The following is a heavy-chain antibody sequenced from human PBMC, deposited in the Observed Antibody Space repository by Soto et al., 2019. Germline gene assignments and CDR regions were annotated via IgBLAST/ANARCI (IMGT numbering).Heavy chain of an antibody. CDR1: GYTFTSYD. CDR2: MNPNSGNT. D-gene: IGHD3-9*01. J-gene: IGHJ6*02. CDR3: ATRYYNILEF. Sequence: QVQLVQSGAEVKKPGASVKVSCTASGYTFTSYDIHWVRQATGQGLEWMGWMNPNSGNTGFEQKFQGRVTMTTNTSRSTVYMELSSLRSDDTAVYYCATRYYNILEFWGQGTTVTVSS. V-gene: IGHV1-8*01.